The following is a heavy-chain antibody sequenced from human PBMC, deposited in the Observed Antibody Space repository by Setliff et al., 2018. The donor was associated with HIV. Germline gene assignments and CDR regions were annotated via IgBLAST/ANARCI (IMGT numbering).Heavy chain of an antibody. J-gene: IGHJ4*02. V-gene: IGHV4-61*09. CDR1: GDSISSGSHY. CDR2: IYTGGNA. Sequence: PSETLSLTCTVSGDSISSGSHYWSWIRQPAGKGLEWIGHIYTGGNANYNPSLQSRVTISVDTSKNQFSLMLGSMTAADTALYYCARERLSRLGFDYWGQGTLVTVSS. CDR3: ARERLSRLGFDY. D-gene: IGHD1-1*01.